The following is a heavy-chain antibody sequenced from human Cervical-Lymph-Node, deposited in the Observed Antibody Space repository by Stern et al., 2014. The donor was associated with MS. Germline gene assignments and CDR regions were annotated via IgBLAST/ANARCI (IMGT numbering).Heavy chain of an antibody. V-gene: IGHV1-2*02. J-gene: IGHJ6*02. CDR1: GYTFSDYY. Sequence: QVQLVQSGAEVKKPGASVNVSCKASGYTFSDYYIHWVRQAPGQGLEWMGWINPNSGGTNYAQKFQGRAAMTRDTSISTAYMELSSLRSDDAAVYYCARKHNWNFYYYYGMDVWGQGTTVTVSS. CDR3: ARKHNWNFYYYYGMDV. D-gene: IGHD1-7*01. CDR2: INPNSGGT.